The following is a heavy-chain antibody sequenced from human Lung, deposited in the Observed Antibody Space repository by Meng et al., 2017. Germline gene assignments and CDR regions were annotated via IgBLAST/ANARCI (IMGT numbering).Heavy chain of an antibody. D-gene: IGHD1-14*01. CDR2: SLILEAP. CDR3: GRHHHPPTFDY. V-gene: IGHV4-34*01. J-gene: IGHJ4*02. Sequence: QPPGKGLECIGKSLILEAPATSHNPSLRSRVTMSVDTSKKQVPPKLSSVTAADTAVYYCGRHHHPPTFDYWGQGTLVTVSS.